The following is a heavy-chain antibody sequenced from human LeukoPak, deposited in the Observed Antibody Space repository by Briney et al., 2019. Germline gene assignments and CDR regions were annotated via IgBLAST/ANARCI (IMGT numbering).Heavy chain of an antibody. V-gene: IGHV1-2*06. J-gene: IGHJ4*02. CDR3: ARGGAAGYYFDY. CDR2: INPNSGGT. D-gene: IGHD4/OR15-4a*01. CDR1: GYTSTGYY. Sequence: ASVKVSCKASGYTSTGYYMHWVRQAPGQGLEWMGRINPNSGGTNYAQKFQGRVTMTRDTSISTAYMELSRLRSDDTAVYYCARGGAAGYYFDYWGQGTLVTVSS.